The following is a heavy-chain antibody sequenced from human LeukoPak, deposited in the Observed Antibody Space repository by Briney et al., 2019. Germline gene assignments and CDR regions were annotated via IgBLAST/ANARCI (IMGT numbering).Heavy chain of an antibody. D-gene: IGHD3-10*01. J-gene: IGHJ4*02. V-gene: IGHV1-69*04. Sequence: SVKVSCKASGGTXSSYAISWVRQAPGQGLEWMGRIIPILGIANYAQKFQGRVTITADKSTSTVYMELSSLRSEDTAVYYCASMAPNGFDYWGQGTLVTVSS. CDR3: ASMAPNGFDY. CDR2: IIPILGIA. CDR1: GGTXSSYA.